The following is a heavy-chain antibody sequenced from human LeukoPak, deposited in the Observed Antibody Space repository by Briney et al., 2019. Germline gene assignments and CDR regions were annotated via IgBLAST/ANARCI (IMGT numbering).Heavy chain of an antibody. V-gene: IGHV3-23*01. CDR2: ITTNGDGT. Sequence: PGGSLRLSCAASGFTFSDYYMSWVRQAPGKGLEWVSSITTNGDGTYYAASVKGRFTISRDNSKNTLYLQMNSLRAEDTAMYYCAKDSPVATRWGQGTLVTVSS. CDR3: AKDSPVATR. J-gene: IGHJ4*01. D-gene: IGHD1-26*01. CDR1: GFTFSDYY.